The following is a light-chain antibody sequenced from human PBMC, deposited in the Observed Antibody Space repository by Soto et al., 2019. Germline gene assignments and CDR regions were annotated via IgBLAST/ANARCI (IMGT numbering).Light chain of an antibody. V-gene: IGKV1-8*01. J-gene: IGKJ3*01. CDR2: AAS. CDR1: QGISSY. Sequence: AIRMTQSPSSLSASTGDRVTITCRASQGISSYLAWYQQKPGKAPKLLIYAASTLQSGVQSRFSGSGSGTDFTLTISCLQSEDFATYYCQQYYSYLVTFGPGTKVDIK. CDR3: QQYYSYLVT.